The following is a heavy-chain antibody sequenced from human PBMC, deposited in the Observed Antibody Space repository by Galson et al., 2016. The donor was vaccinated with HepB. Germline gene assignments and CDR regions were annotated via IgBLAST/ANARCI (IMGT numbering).Heavy chain of an antibody. V-gene: IGHV1-18*01. CDR3: ARDPFECSGGMCTSS. D-gene: IGHD2-15*01. CDR1: GYTFNSHG. J-gene: IGHJ5*02. Sequence: SVKVSCKASGYTFNSHGISWVRQAPGQGLEWMGWISVYNGNKKHAEKFQDRVTMSTDTSTTTAYLDLRSLRSDDTAVYYCARDPFECSGGMCTSSWGQGTLVTVSS. CDR2: ISVYNGNK.